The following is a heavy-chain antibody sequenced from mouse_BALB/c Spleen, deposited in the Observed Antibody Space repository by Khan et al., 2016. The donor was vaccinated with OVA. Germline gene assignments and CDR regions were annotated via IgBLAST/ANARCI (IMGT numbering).Heavy chain of an antibody. CDR3: ARGNDYYVSFDY. CDR1: GYTFTYYV. D-gene: IGHD1-1*01. J-gene: IGHJ2*01. CDR2: IYPGSDNA. V-gene: IGHV1-77*01. Sequence: VQLQQSGPELVKPGASVKMSCTASGYTFTYYVITWVKQTPGQGLEWIGEIYPGSDNAYYTETVKGKATLTADKSSNTIHLQLSSLTSEDSAIYFCARGNDYYVSFDYWGQGTTLTVSS.